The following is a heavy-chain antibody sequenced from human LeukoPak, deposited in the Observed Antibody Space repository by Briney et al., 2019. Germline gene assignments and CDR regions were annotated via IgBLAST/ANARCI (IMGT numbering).Heavy chain of an antibody. J-gene: IGHJ4*02. CDR3: ARHIGGYYFDY. CDR2: IYYSGST. CDR1: GGSISSYY. V-gene: IGHV4-59*08. D-gene: IGHD1-26*01. Sequence: PSETLSLTYTVSGGSISSYYWSWIRQPPGKGLEWIGYIYYSGSTNYNPSLKSRVTISVDTSKNQFSLKLSSVTAADTAVYYCARHIGGYYFDYWGQGILVTVSS.